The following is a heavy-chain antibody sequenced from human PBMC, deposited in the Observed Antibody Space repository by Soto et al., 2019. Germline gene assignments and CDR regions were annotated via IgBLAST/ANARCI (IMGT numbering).Heavy chain of an antibody. V-gene: IGHV3-33*06. CDR1: GFAFSYHG. J-gene: IGHJ4*02. CDR2: TWSGGRGE. Sequence: QVQLVESGGGVGQPGTSLRLSCAASGFAFSYHGIHWVRQAPGKGLEWVAVTWSGGRGEYYADSVRGRFTISRDNSKTTVYLQMNSLRVEDTAVYYCAKDDDTSSHYSLLDFRGQGTLVTVSS. CDR3: AKDDDTSSHYSLLDF. D-gene: IGHD3-22*01.